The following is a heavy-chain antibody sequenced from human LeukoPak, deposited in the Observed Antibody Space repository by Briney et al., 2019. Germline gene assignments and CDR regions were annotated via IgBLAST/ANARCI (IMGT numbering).Heavy chain of an antibody. CDR1: GFTFSSYA. CDR3: ARGTNYGSNSDY. Sequence: PGGSLRLSCAASGFTFSSYAMHWVRQAPGKGLEWVAVISYDGSNKYYADSAKGRFTISRDNSKNTLYLQMNSLRAEDTAVYYCARGTNYGSNSDYWGQGTLVTVSS. V-gene: IGHV3-30*04. CDR2: ISYDGSNK. J-gene: IGHJ4*02. D-gene: IGHD4-23*01.